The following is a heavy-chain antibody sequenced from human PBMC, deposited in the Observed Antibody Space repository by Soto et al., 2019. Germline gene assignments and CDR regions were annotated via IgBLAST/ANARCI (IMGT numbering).Heavy chain of an antibody. Sequence: GGSLRLSCEASGFTFSPYEMNWVRQAPGKGPEWLSYISGGGDTIYYADSVRGRFTISRDNAMNSLYLQMNSLRAEDTAIYYFARDGRGAARYVNSYALDVWSQGTTVTVSS. CDR2: ISGGGDTI. J-gene: IGHJ6*02. CDR1: GFTFSPYE. V-gene: IGHV3-48*03. CDR3: ARDGRGAARYVNSYALDV. D-gene: IGHD1-1*01.